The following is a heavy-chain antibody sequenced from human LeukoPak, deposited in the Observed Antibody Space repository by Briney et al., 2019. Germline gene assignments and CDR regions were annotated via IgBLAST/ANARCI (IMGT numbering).Heavy chain of an antibody. Sequence: SGTLSLTCAVSGGSISSSNWWSWVRQPPGKGLEWIGEIYHSGSTNYNPSLKSRVTISVDTSKSQFSLKLSSVTAADTAVYYCAARDVLTGLHDYWGQGTLVTVSS. J-gene: IGHJ4*02. CDR3: AARDVLTGLHDY. V-gene: IGHV4-4*02. D-gene: IGHD3-9*01. CDR2: IYHSGST. CDR1: GGSISSSNW.